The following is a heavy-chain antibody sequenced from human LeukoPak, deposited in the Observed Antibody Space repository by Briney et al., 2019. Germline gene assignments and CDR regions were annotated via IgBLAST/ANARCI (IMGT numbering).Heavy chain of an antibody. CDR1: GGTFSSYA. V-gene: IGHV1-69*13. D-gene: IGHD1-14*01. CDR2: IIPIFGTA. CDR3: ARARTNPGAFDI. J-gene: IGHJ3*02. Sequence: SVKVSCKASGGTFSSYAISWVRQAPGQGLEWMGGIIPIFGTANYAQKFQGRVTITADESTGTAYMELSSLRSEDTAVYYCARARTNPGAFDIWGQGTMVTVSS.